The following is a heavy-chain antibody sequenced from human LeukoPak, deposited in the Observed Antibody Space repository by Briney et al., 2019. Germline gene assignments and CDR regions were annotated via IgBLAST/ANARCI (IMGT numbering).Heavy chain of an antibody. CDR3: TREVGAIDY. V-gene: IGHV3-48*04. CDR1: GFTFDSYN. J-gene: IGHJ4*02. CDR2: ISSSSSTI. D-gene: IGHD1-26*01. Sequence: GGSLRLSCAASGFTFDSYNMNWVRQAPGKGLEWISYISSSSSTIYYADSVKGRFTISRDNAKKSLYLQMNSLRAEDTAVYYCTREVGAIDYWGQGTLVTVSS.